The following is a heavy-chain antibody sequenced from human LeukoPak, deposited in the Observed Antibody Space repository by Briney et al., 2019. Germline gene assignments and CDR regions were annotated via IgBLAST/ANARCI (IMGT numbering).Heavy chain of an antibody. CDR2: INHSGST. CDR1: GGSFSGYY. Sequence: PSETLSLTCAVYGGSFSGYYWSWIRQPPGKGLEWIGEINHSGSTNYNPSLKSRVTISVDTSKNQFSLKLSSVTAADTAVYYCARDPFDIWGQGTMVTVSS. CDR3: ARDPFDI. V-gene: IGHV4-34*01. J-gene: IGHJ3*02.